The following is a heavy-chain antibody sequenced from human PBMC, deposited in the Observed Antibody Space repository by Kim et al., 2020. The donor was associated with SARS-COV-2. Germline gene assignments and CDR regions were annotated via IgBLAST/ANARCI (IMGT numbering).Heavy chain of an antibody. J-gene: IGHJ6*03. Sequence: SLKSRVPISVDTSKNQFSLNLSSVTAADTAVYYCARTSVNYYYYYYMDVWGKGTTVTVSS. D-gene: IGHD2-2*01. V-gene: IGHV4-59*01. CDR3: ARTSVNYYYYYYMDV.